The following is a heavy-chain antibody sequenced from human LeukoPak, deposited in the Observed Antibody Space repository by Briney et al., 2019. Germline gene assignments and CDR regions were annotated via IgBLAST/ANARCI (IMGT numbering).Heavy chain of an antibody. Sequence: SVKVSCKASGGTFISYTISWVRQAPGQGLEWMGRIIPILGIANYAQKFQGRVTITAGKSTSTAYMELSSLRSEDTAVYYCAFPRGGDSAEYFQHWGQGTLVTVSS. CDR3: AFPRGGDSAEYFQH. CDR1: GGTFISYT. J-gene: IGHJ1*01. CDR2: IIPILGIA. D-gene: IGHD3-16*01. V-gene: IGHV1-69*02.